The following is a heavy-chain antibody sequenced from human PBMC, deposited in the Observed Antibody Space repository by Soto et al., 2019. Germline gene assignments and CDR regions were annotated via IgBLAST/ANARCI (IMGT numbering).Heavy chain of an antibody. CDR1: GGSVSSGSYY. J-gene: IGHJ5*02. D-gene: IGHD6-19*01. Sequence: SETLSLTCTVSGGSVSSGSYYWSWIRQPPGKGLEWIGNIHYSGSTNYNPSLKSRVTISVDTSKNQFSLKLSSVTAADTAVYYCARLIAVAGIGWFDPWGQGTLVTVSS. V-gene: IGHV4-61*01. CDR2: IHYSGST. CDR3: ARLIAVAGIGWFDP.